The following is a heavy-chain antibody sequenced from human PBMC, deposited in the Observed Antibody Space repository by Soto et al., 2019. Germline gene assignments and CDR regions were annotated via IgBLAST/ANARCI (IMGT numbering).Heavy chain of an antibody. CDR2: IIPILDIP. J-gene: IGHJ6*02. D-gene: IGHD2-15*01. V-gene: IGHV1-69*02. Sequence: QVQLVQSGAEVKKPGSSVKVSCKASGGTFSRYTISWVRQAPGQGLEWMGRIIPILDIPNYAQNFQGRVTITADKPTSTAYVELSSLRSDDTAVYYCASHFTGVLVLGASPPGGDNYGWDVWGQGTTVTVSS. CDR3: ASHFTGVLVLGASPPGGDNYGWDV. CDR1: GGTFSRYT.